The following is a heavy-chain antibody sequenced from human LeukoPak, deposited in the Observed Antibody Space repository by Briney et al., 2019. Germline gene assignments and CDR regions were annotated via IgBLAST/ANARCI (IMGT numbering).Heavy chain of an antibody. CDR2: IYTSGST. CDR1: GGSISSYY. CDR3: ARDAGQYYYYYYMDV. V-gene: IGHV4-4*07. J-gene: IGHJ6*03. Sequence: PSETLSLTCTVSGGSISSYYWSWIRQPPGKGLEWIGRIYTSGSTNYNPSLKSRVTMSVDTSKNQFSLKLSSVTAADTAVYYCARDAGQYYYYYYMDVWGKGTTVTVSS.